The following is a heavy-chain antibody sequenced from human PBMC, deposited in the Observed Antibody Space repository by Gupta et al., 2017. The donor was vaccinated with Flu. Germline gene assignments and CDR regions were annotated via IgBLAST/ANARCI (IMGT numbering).Heavy chain of an antibody. Sequence: QVQLQESGPGLVKPSQTLSLTCTVSGGSISSGGYDWSWIRQHPGKGLEWIGYIYYSGSTYYNPSLKSRVTISVDTSKNQFSLKLSSVTAADTAVYYCAAGVPAATDYYYGMDVWGQGTTVTVSS. CDR2: IYYSGST. V-gene: IGHV4-31*03. D-gene: IGHD2-2*01. CDR1: GGSISSGGYD. J-gene: IGHJ6*02. CDR3: AAGVPAATDYYYGMDV.